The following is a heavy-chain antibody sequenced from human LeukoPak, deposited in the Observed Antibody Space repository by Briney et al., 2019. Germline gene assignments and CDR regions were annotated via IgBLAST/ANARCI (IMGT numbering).Heavy chain of an antibody. D-gene: IGHD2-2*01. CDR1: GYTFTSYD. CDR3: ARGQKGRGGWIVVVPAARGYYFDY. CDR2: MNPNSGNT. V-gene: IGHV1-8*01. Sequence: GASVKVSCKASGYTFTSYDIDWVRQATGQGLEWMGWMNPNSGNTGYAQKFQGRVTMTRNTSMSTAYMELSSLRSEDTAVYYCARGQKGRGGWIVVVPAARGYYFDYWGQGTLVTVSS. J-gene: IGHJ4*02.